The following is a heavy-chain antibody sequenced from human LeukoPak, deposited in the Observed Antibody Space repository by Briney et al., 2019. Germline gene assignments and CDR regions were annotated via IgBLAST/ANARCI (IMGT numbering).Heavy chain of an antibody. J-gene: IGHJ6*02. V-gene: IGHV3-64D*06. Sequence: GGSLRLSCSASGFTFSNYAMHWVRQAPGKGLEYVSTIRSIGGSTYYADSVKGRFAISRDNSKNTLYLQMSSLRAEDTAVYYCVAADYYYAMDVWGQGTTVTVSS. CDR1: GFTFSNYA. CDR2: IRSIGGST. CDR3: VAADYYYAMDV.